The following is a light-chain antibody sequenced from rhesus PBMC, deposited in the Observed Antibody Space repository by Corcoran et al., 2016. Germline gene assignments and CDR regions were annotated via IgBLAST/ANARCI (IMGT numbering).Light chain of an antibody. Sequence: DIQMTQSPSSLSASVGDTVTITCRASQTISSWLAWYQQKPGKAPALLIYKASNLQSGVPSRFSGSGSGTDCTLTISSLQSEDFATYYCRQYASSPYSFGQGTKVEI. CDR2: KAS. CDR3: RQYASSPYS. V-gene: IGKV1-22*01. J-gene: IGKJ2*01. CDR1: QTISSW.